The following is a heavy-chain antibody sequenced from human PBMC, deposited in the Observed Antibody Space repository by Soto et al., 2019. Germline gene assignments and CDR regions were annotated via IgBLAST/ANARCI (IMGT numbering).Heavy chain of an antibody. CDR2: IDGSGGIT. CDR1: GFTFGTTD. CDR3: VKNSGWFNT. J-gene: IGHJ5*02. D-gene: IGHD3-10*01. Sequence: QLLQSGGGLVQPGGSLTLSCAASGFTFGTTDMSWVRQAPGEGLEWVSTIDGSGGITYYADSVKGRFTISSDNSRNTVYLQIKSLRGDDTALYYCVKNSGWFNTWGQGALVTVSS. V-gene: IGHV3-23*01.